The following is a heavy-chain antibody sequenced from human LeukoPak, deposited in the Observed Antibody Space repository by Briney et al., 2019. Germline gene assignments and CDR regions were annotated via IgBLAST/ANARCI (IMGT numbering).Heavy chain of an antibody. D-gene: IGHD3-10*01. Sequence: SVKVSCKASGGTFSSYAISRVRQAPGQGLEWMGGIIPIFGRANYAQKFQGRVTITADESTTTAYMELSSLRSEDTALFYCARNMLRGVISAFDIWGQGTMVTVSS. CDR3: ARNMLRGVISAFDI. CDR1: GGTFSSYA. V-gene: IGHV1-69*13. CDR2: IIPIFGRA. J-gene: IGHJ3*02.